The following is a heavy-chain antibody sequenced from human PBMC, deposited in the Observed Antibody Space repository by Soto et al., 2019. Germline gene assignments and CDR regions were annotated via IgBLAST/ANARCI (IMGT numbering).Heavy chain of an antibody. V-gene: IGHV6-1*01. CDR2: TYYRSKWYN. J-gene: IGHJ4*02. Sequence: PSQALSLTCAISGDSVSSNSAAWNWIRQSPSRGLEWLGRTYYRSKWYNDYAVSVKSRITINPDTSKNQFSLQLNSLTPEDTAVYYCAREGDFWSGYYPSFEYWGQGSLVTVCS. CDR1: GDSVSSNSAA. D-gene: IGHD3-3*01. CDR3: AREGDFWSGYYPSFEY.